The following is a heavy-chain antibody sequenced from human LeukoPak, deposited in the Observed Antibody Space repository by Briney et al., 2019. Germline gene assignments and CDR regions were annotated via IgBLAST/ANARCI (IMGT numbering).Heavy chain of an antibody. CDR3: ARARYYDFWSGYSPRGYGMDV. J-gene: IGHJ6*02. Sequence: SETLSLTCAVYGGSFSGYYWSWIRQPPGKGLDLIGAFNHSGSTNYNPSLKSRVTISVDTSKNQFSLKLSSVTAADTAVYYCARARYYDFWSGYSPRGYGMDVWGQGTTVTVSS. CDR1: GGSFSGYY. CDR2: FNHSGST. D-gene: IGHD3-3*01. V-gene: IGHV4-34*01.